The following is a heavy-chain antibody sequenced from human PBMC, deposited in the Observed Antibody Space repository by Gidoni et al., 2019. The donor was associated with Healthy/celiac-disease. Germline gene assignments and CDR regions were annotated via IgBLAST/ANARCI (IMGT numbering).Heavy chain of an antibody. Sequence: QVQLVQSGAEVKKPGASVKVSSKASGYTFTSYGISWVRQAPGQGLEWMGWISAYNGNTNYAQKLQGRVTMTTDTSTSTAYRERRSLRSDDTAVYYCARDIAVDTAMVSDYWGQGTLVTVSS. CDR1: GYTFTSYG. V-gene: IGHV1-18*01. CDR2: ISAYNGNT. D-gene: IGHD5-18*01. CDR3: ARDIAVDTAMVSDY. J-gene: IGHJ4*02.